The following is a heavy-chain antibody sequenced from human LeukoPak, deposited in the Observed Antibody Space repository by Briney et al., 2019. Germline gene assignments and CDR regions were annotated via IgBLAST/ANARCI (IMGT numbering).Heavy chain of an antibody. CDR3: ARALSSGWYVFDY. J-gene: IGHJ4*02. CDR2: IGAAGDP. Sequence: PGGSLRLSCAASGFTFSSYDMHWVRQPTGKGLEWVSAIGAAGDPYYPGSVKGRFTISRENAKNSLYLQMNSLRAGDTAVYYCARALSSGWYVFDYRGQGTLVTVSS. CDR1: GFTFSSYD. V-gene: IGHV3-13*05. D-gene: IGHD6-19*01.